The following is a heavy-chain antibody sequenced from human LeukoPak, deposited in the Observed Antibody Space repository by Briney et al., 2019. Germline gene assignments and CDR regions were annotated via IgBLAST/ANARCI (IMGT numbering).Heavy chain of an antibody. CDR3: ARDRPLVFHFWSGTQLDYYYGMDV. CDR2: IIPIFGTA. CDR1: GGTFSSYA. J-gene: IGHJ6*02. Sequence: SVTVSCKASGGTFSSYAISWVRQAPGQGLEWMGGIIPIFGTANYAQKFQGRVTITADESTSTAYMELSSLRSEDTAVYYCARDRPLVFHFWSGTQLDYYYGMDVWGQGTTVTVSS. D-gene: IGHD3-3*02. V-gene: IGHV1-69*13.